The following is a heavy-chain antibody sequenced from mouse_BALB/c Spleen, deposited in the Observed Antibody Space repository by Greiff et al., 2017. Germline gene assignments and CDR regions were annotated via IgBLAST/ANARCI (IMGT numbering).Heavy chain of an antibody. J-gene: IGHJ2*01. CDR3: VREEYYGSSYDYSDY. CDR2: IYPGNVNT. D-gene: IGHD1-1*02. V-gene: IGHV1S56*01. CDR1: GYTFTSYY. Sequence: QVQLKQSGPELVKPGASVRISCKASGYTFTSYYIHWVKQRPGQGLEWIGWIYPGNVNTKYNEKFKGKATLTADKSSSTAYMQLSSLTSEDSAVYFSVREEYYGSSYDYSDYWGAGATLTESS.